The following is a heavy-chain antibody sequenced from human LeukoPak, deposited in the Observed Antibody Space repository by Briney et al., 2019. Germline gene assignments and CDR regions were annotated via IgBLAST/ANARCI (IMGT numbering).Heavy chain of an antibody. CDR3: ARDSTAAAEDFDY. CDR2: IRSDGSNK. J-gene: IGHJ4*02. V-gene: IGHV3-30*02. D-gene: IGHD6-13*01. CDR1: GFTFSSYE. Sequence: GGSLRLSCAASGFTFSSYEVTWVRQAPGKGLEWMAFIRSDGSNKYYADSVKGRFTISRDNAKNSLYLQMNSLRAEDTAVYYCARDSTAAAEDFDYWGQGTLVTVSS.